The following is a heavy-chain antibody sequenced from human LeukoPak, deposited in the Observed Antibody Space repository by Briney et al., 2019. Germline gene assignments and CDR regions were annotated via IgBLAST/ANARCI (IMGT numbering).Heavy chain of an antibody. CDR3: TRGQSYCGADCYSD. V-gene: IGHV3-66*01. J-gene: IGHJ4*02. Sequence: GSLRLSCAASGFSVSDYYMSWVRRPPGKGLEWVSVMYTGGGRYYGDSVKGRFTISRDNSKNTVFLQMNSLRVEDTALYYCTRGQSYCGADCYSDWGQGTLVTVSS. CDR2: MYTGGGR. CDR1: GFSVSDYY. D-gene: IGHD2-21*02.